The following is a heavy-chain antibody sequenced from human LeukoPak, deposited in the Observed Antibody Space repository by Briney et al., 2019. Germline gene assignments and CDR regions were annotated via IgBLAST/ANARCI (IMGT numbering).Heavy chain of an antibody. CDR2: IIPIFGTA. CDR1: GGTFSSYA. CDR3: ARRSGNWYYFDY. Sequence: SVKVSCKASGGTFSSYAISWVRQAPGQGLEWMGGIIPIFGTANYAQNLQGRVTMTTDTSTTTAYMELRSLRSDDTAVYYCARRSGNWYYFDYWGQGTLVTVSS. D-gene: IGHD6-13*01. V-gene: IGHV1-69*05. J-gene: IGHJ4*02.